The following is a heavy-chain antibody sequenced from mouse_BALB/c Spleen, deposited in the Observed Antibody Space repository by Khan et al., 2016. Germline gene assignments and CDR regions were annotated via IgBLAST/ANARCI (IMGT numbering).Heavy chain of an antibody. V-gene: IGHV6-6*01. Sequence: EVKLEVSGGGLVQPGGSMKLSCTASGFTLSDAWMDWVRQSPEKGLEWVAEIRTKANNHATYYAESVKGRVSISRDDSKSSFYLQMNSLRPEDTGIDYCTRRGIAMDYWGQGTSVTVSS. J-gene: IGHJ4*01. CDR3: TRRGIAMDY. CDR2: IRTKANNHAT. CDR1: GFTLSDAW.